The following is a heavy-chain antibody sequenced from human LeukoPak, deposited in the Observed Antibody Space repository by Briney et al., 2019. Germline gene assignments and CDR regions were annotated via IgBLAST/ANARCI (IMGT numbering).Heavy chain of an antibody. Sequence: GGSLRLSCAASGFTFSSYAMSWVRQAPGKGLEWVSALSGSGGSTYYADSVKGRFTISKDNAKNSLYLQVNSLRAEDTALYHCARNNGMDVWGQGTTVIVSS. V-gene: IGHV3-23*01. CDR3: ARNNGMDV. CDR2: LSGSGGST. J-gene: IGHJ6*02. CDR1: GFTFSSYA.